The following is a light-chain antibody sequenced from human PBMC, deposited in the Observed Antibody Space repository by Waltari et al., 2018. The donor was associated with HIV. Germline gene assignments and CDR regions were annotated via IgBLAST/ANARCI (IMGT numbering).Light chain of an antibody. J-gene: IGLJ1*01. CDR1: SSNIGSNY. CDR3: AAWDDSPYV. CDR2: RNN. V-gene: IGLV1-47*01. Sequence: QSVLTQSPSASGTPGLRVTISCSGSSSNIGSNYVYWYQQLPGTAPKLLIYRNNQRPSGVPDRFSGSKSGTSASLAINGLRSEDEADYYCAAWDDSPYVFGTGTKVTVL.